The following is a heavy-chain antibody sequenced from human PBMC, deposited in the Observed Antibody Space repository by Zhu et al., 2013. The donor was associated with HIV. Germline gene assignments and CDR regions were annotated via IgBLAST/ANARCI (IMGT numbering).Heavy chain of an antibody. Sequence: QLQLMQSGAEVMKPGASVKVSCKVSGYTLSDLSIHWVRQPPGKGLEWMGGFDPEDGETIYAQKFQGRVTMAEDTTTGTAHMELSRLRSEGTAVYYCTTHAQPLRTTFDYWGQGTLVTVSS. V-gene: IGHV1-24*01. J-gene: IGHJ4*02. CDR3: TTHAQPLRTTFDY. CDR2: FDPEDGET. CDR1: GYTLSDLS. D-gene: IGHD3-16*01.